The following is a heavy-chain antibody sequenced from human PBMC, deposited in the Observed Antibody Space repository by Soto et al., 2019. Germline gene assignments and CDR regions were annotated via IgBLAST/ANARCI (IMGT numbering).Heavy chain of an antibody. Sequence: QVQLVQSGAEVKKPGSSVKVSCKASGGTFSSYAISWVRQAPGQGLEWMGGIIPIFGTANYAQKFQGRVTITADESTSTAYMELMSLRSEDTAVYYCARHYYDSSGYYYYYGMDVWGQGTTVTVSS. CDR1: GGTFSSYA. V-gene: IGHV1-69*12. CDR2: IIPIFGTA. D-gene: IGHD3-22*01. J-gene: IGHJ6*02. CDR3: ARHYYDSSGYYYYYGMDV.